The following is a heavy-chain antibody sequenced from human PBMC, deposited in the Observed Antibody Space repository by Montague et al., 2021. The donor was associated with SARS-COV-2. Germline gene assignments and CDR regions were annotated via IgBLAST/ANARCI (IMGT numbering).Heavy chain of an antibody. Sequence: SLRLSCAASGFTFSSHPMHWVRQAPGNGLEWVAVISFDGSSKYYVDSMKGRLTISRDNSKSTLFLQMNSLRVEDTAVYYCARGRQWLVLGQVDYWGQGTLVTVSS. V-gene: IGHV3-30*04. CDR1: GFTFSSHP. D-gene: IGHD3-22*01. CDR3: ARGRQWLVLGQVDY. J-gene: IGHJ4*02. CDR2: ISFDGSSK.